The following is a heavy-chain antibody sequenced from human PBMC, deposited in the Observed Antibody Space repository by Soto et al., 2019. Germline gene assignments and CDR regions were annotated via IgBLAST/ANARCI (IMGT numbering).Heavy chain of an antibody. J-gene: IGHJ6*02. D-gene: IGHD6-13*01. Sequence: PGESLKISCKGSGYSFTSYWIGWVRQMPGKGMEWMGSIYPGDSDTRYSPSSQGQVTISADKSISTAYLQWSSLKASDTAMYYCASNQQLVRDWNHYYYYGMDVWGQGTTVTVSS. CDR1: GYSFTSYW. CDR3: ASNQQLVRDWNHYYYYGMDV. CDR2: IYPGDSDT. V-gene: IGHV5-51*01.